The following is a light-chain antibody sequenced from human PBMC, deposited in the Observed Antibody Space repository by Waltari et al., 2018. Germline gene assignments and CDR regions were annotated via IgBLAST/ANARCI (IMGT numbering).Light chain of an antibody. J-gene: IGLJ3*02. CDR3: QTWGTGIWV. Sequence: QLVLTQSPSASASLGASVKLTCTLSSGHSSNVVAWHQQQPEKGPRYLMKVNSDGSHTKGDEIPDRFSGSSSGAERYLTISSLQSDDEADYYCQTWGTGIWVFGGGTRLTVL. CDR1: SGHSSNV. CDR2: VNSDGSH. V-gene: IGLV4-69*01.